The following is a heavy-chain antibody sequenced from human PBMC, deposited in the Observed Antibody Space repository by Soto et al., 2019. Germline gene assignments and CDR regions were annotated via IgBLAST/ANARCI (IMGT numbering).Heavy chain of an antibody. D-gene: IGHD2-8*02. Sequence: QVQLVESGGGVVQPGRSLRLSCAVSGFTVSTYGMHWVRQAPGKGLEWVAVISRDGGTKYYADTVKSRLTISRDKSRNTLFLEMNSLRGDDMAVYYCTGEVASGYWGQGTLVTVSS. CDR1: GFTVSTYG. CDR3: TGEVASGY. CDR2: ISRDGGTK. V-gene: IGHV3-30*03. J-gene: IGHJ4*02.